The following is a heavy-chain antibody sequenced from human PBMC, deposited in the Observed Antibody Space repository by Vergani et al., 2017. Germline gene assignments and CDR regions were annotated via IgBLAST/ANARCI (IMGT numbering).Heavy chain of an antibody. V-gene: IGHV4-34*01. J-gene: IGHJ4*02. D-gene: IGHD6-19*01. CDR2: INHSGST. CDR3: ARSYPTTYSSGRRNPPVDY. Sequence: QVQLQQWGAGLLKPSETLSLTCAVYGGSFSGYYWSWIRQPPGKGLEWIGEINHSGSTNYNPSLKSRVTISVDTSKNQFSLKLSSVTAADTAVYYCARSYPTTYSSGRRNPPVDYWGQGTLVTVSS. CDR1: GGSFSGYY.